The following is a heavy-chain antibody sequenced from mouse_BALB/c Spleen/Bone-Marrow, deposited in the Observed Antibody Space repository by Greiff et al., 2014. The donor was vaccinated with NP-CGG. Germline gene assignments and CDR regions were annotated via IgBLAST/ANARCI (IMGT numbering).Heavy chain of an antibody. Sequence: QVQLKESGAELVRPGAPVKLSCKASGYTFTSYWINWVKQRPGQGLEWIGNIYPSDSYTNYNQKFKDKATLTVDKSSSTAYMQLSSPTSEDSAVYYCTRGGNYGWYFDVWGAGTTVTVSS. CDR3: TRGGNYGWYFDV. CDR1: GYTFTSYW. D-gene: IGHD2-1*01. J-gene: IGHJ1*01. CDR2: IYPSDSYT. V-gene: IGHV1-69*02.